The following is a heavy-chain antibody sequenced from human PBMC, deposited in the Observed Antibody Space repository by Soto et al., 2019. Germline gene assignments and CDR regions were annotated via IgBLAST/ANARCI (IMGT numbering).Heavy chain of an antibody. Sequence: TSETQSLTCAVYGGFLSESYWTWIRQPPGKGLEWIGEINHVGGTNYNPSLKSRVTMSVDTSQNQFSLRLISVTAADTAMYFCVRIRYQLPSSVLWLDPWGQGTPVTVSS. J-gene: IGHJ5*02. CDR2: INHVGGT. D-gene: IGHD3-16*01. V-gene: IGHV4-34*01. CDR1: GGFLSESY. CDR3: VRIRYQLPSSVLWLDP.